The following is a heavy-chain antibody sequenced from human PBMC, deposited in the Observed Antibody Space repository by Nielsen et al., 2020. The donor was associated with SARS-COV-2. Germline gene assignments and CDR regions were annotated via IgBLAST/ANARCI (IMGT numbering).Heavy chain of an antibody. V-gene: IGHV4-39*01. J-gene: IGHJ6*02. CDR2: IYYSGST. CDR1: GGSISSSSYY. Sequence: SETLSLTCTVSGGSISSSSYYWGWIRQPPGKGLEWIGSIYYSGSTYYNPSLKSRVTISVDTSKNQFSLKLSSVTAADTAVYYCASEHSSSVLYYYYGMDVWGQGTTVTVSS. CDR3: ASEHSSSVLYYYYGMDV. D-gene: IGHD6-6*01.